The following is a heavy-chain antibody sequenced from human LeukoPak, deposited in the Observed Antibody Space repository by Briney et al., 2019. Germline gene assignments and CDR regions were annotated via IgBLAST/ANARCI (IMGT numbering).Heavy chain of an antibody. CDR3: ARGFLTGHLYYFDY. D-gene: IGHD7-27*01. CDR1: GGSFSGYY. V-gene: IGHV4-34*01. CDR2: INHSGRT. J-gene: IGHJ4*02. Sequence: SETLSLTCAVYGGSFSGYYWSWIRQPPGKGLEWIGEINHSGRTNYNPSLKSRVTISVDTSKNQFSLKLSSVTAADTAVYYCARGFLTGHLYYFDYWGQGTLVTVSS.